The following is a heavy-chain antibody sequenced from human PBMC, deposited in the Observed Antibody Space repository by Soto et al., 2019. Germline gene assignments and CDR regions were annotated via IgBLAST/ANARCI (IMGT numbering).Heavy chain of an antibody. J-gene: IGHJ5*02. V-gene: IGHV4-34*01. CDR2: INHTGGT. CDR1: GGSVNGYY. Sequence: SETLSLTCAVYGGSVNGYYWNWIRQPPGKGLEWIGKINHTGGTHYNPSLKSRVTMSVDTSKNQFSLRLSSVTAADTAIYYCATRITVFGLLIPPFDPWGQGTQVSVSS. CDR3: ATRITVFGLLIPPFDP. D-gene: IGHD3-3*01.